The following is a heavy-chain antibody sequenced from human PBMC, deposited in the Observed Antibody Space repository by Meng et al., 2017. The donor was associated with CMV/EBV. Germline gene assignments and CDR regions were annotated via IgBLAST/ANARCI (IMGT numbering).Heavy chain of an antibody. CDR3: ARDRVGSGSYYWYYYYYYGMDV. Sequence: GGSLRLSCAASGFTFSSYSMNWVRQAPGKGLEWVSSISSSSYIYYADSVKGRFTISRDNAKNPLYLQMNSLRAEDTAVYYCARDRVGSGSYYWYYYYYYGMDVWGQGTMVTVSS. J-gene: IGHJ6*02. V-gene: IGHV3-21*01. CDR2: ISSSSYI. D-gene: IGHD3-10*01. CDR1: GFTFSSYS.